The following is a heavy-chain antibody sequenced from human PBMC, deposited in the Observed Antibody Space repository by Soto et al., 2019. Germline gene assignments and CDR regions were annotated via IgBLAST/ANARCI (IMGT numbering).Heavy chain of an antibody. J-gene: IGHJ6*02. CDR2: IYWTDDK. D-gene: IGHD3-10*01. Sequence: QITLKESGPTLVKPTQTLTLTCTSSGFSLSTSGMGVAWIRQPPEKALEWLAVIYWTDDKRYSPSLKSRLTITKDTSKNQVVLTMTDMDPVDTATYYCAHRKSSYYGSENTYYYGMDVWGQGTTVTVSS. V-gene: IGHV2-5*01. CDR1: GFSLSTSGMG. CDR3: AHRKSSYYGSENTYYYGMDV.